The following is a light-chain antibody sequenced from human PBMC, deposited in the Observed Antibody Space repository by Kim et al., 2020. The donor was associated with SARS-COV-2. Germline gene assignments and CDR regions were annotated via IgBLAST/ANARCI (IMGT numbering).Light chain of an antibody. V-gene: IGKV3-11*01. CDR2: DAS. CDR1: QSVSSY. J-gene: IGKJ4*01. Sequence: LSPGESATLSCRASQSVSSYLAWYQQKPGQAPRLLIYDASNRATGIPARFSGSGSGTDFTLTISSLEPEDSAVYYCQQRSNWPRLTFGGGTKLEI. CDR3: QQRSNWPRLT.